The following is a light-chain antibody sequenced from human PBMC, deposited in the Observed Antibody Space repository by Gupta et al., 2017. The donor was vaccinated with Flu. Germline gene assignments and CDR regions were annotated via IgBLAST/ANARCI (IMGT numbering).Light chain of an antibody. J-gene: IGLJ1*01. V-gene: IGLV2-14*01. CDR1: SSDVGGYNY. CDR3: SSYTSSNNYV. CDR2: EVR. Sequence: HSALPQPASVSGSPAPSITISCTGTSSDVGGYNYVSWYQHHPGKAPKLMIHEVRKRPSGVSNRFSGSKSANTASLTISGLQAEDEADYYCSSYTSSNNYVFGTGTKVTVL.